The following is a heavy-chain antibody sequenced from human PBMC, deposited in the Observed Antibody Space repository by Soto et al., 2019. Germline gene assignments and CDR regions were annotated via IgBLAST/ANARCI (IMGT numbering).Heavy chain of an antibody. D-gene: IGHD6-19*01. CDR1: GGTFSSYA. CDR3: AREDPYSSGGTYGMDV. Sequence: QVQLVQSGAEVKKPGSSVKVSCKASGGTFSSYAISWVRQAPGQGLEWMGGIIPIFGTANYARKFQGRVTITADKSTSTAYMELSSLRSEDTAVYYCAREDPYSSGGTYGMDVWGQGTTVTVSS. V-gene: IGHV1-69*06. CDR2: IIPIFGTA. J-gene: IGHJ6*02.